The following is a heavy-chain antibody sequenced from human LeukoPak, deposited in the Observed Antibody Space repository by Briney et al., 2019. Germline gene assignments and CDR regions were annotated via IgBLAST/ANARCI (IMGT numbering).Heavy chain of an antibody. V-gene: IGHV1-24*01. Sequence: ASVKVSCKVSGYTLTELSMHWVRQAPGKGLEWMGGFDPEDGKTIYAQKFQGRVTMTEDTSTDTAYMELSSLRSEDTAVYYCATGLMVRGVIEMFGAWYFDYWGQGTLVTVSS. D-gene: IGHD3-10*01. CDR2: FDPEDGKT. J-gene: IGHJ4*02. CDR3: ATGLMVRGVIEMFGAWYFDY. CDR1: GYTLTELS.